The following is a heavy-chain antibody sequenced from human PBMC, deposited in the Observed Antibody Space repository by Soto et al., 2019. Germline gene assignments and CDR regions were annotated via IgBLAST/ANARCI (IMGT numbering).Heavy chain of an antibody. V-gene: IGHV3-23*01. CDR2: IGGSGIIT. D-gene: IGHD4-17*01. Sequence: PGGSLRLSCRASGFSFSSFAMTWVRQAPGKGLEWVSSIGGSGIITYYTDSVKGRFTISRDNSGNTLFLHMNSLRADDTAVYYCAKDPNGDYVGAFDSWGQGPLVTVSS. CDR1: GFSFSSFA. J-gene: IGHJ4*02. CDR3: AKDPNGDYVGAFDS.